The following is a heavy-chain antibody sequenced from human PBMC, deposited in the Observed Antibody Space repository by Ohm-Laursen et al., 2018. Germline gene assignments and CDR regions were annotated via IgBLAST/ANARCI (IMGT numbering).Heavy chain of an antibody. CDR1: GFTFSSYS. Sequence: SLRLSCAASGFTFSSYSMNWVRQAPEKGLEWVSGLSGSGHDTYYTDSVKGRFTISRDNSKNTLYLQMNGLRAEDTAVYYCAKTRYFSRGSCDFDYWGQGTPVTVSS. J-gene: IGHJ4*02. CDR2: LSGSGHDT. V-gene: IGHV3-23*01. D-gene: IGHD2-15*01. CDR3: AKTRYFSRGSCDFDY.